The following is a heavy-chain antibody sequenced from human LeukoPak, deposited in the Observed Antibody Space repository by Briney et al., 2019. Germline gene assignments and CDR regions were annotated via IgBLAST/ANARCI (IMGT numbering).Heavy chain of an antibody. CDR1: GFTFSTYG. Sequence: PGRSLRLSCAASGFTFSTYGMQWVRQAPGKGLEWVAVISYDGSNKYYADSVKGRFTISRVNSKNTLYLQMNSLRPEDTAVYYCASGGIMGATDSFNYWGQGTLVTVSS. CDR3: ASGGIMGATDSFNY. V-gene: IGHV3-30*03. J-gene: IGHJ4*02. D-gene: IGHD1-26*01. CDR2: ISYDGSNK.